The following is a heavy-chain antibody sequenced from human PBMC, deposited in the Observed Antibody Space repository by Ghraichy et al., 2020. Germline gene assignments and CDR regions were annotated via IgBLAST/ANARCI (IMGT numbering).Heavy chain of an antibody. J-gene: IGHJ4*02. Sequence: SQTRSLTCIVAGGSVTSGDYYWAWIRQPPGEGLEWIASVHYDGTTYYNPSLRSRVTMSIDSSKNQFSLSLSSVTAADTAVYYCARRVRLGHEHFDYWGQGTLVTVSS. CDR3: ARRVRLGHEHFDY. CDR2: VHYDGTT. V-gene: IGHV4-39*01. CDR1: GGSVTSGDYY. D-gene: IGHD3-9*01.